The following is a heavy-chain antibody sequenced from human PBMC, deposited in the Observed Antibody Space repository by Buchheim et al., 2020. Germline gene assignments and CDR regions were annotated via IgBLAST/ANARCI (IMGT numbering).Heavy chain of an antibody. D-gene: IGHD6-13*01. CDR3: ARDALYNNSWAYFDY. CDR1: GYTFTSYY. V-gene: IGHV1-46*01. J-gene: IGHJ4*02. Sequence: QVQLVQSGAEVKKPGASMKVSCKASGYTFTSYYIHWVRQAPGQGLEWMGIINPSGDGTSYAQKFQGRVTVTRDTSTSTVYMELSSLRSEDTAIYYCARDALYNNSWAYFDYWGQGTL. CDR2: INPSGDGT.